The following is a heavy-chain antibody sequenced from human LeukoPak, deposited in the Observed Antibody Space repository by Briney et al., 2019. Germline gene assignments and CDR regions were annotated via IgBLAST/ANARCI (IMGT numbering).Heavy chain of an antibody. J-gene: IGHJ5*02. D-gene: IGHD1-7*01. Sequence: GSLRLSCAASGFTFSSYWMSWVRQAPGKGLEWVANIKQDGSEKYYVDSVKGRFTISRDNAKNSLYLQMNSLRAEDTAVYYCARLADAGITGTTGWFDPWGQGTLVTVSS. CDR1: GFTFSSYW. CDR2: IKQDGSEK. V-gene: IGHV3-7*01. CDR3: ARLADAGITGTTGWFDP.